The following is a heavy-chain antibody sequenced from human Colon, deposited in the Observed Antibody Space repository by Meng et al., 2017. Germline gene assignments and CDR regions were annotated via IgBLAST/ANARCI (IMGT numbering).Heavy chain of an antibody. V-gene: IGHV3-23*01. CDR3: AKYWALYDSGGSHRALNS. CDR2: ISDSGDYT. CDR1: GFIFSSYS. J-gene: IGHJ4*02. D-gene: IGHD3-22*01. Sequence: GESLKISCAASGFIFSSYSMTWVRQAPGMGLEWVSTISDSGDYTHYADSVKGRFTISRDNSENTLYLHLNSLRAEDTAVYYCAKYWALYDSGGSHRALNSWGQGTLVTVSS.